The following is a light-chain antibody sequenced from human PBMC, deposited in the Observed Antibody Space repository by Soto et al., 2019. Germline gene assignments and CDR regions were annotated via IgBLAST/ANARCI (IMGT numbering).Light chain of an antibody. CDR1: QSISSS. CDR3: QQYATSPWT. J-gene: IGKJ1*01. Sequence: DIQMTQSPSSLSASVGDKVTITCRASQSISSSLNWYQQKSGKAPNLLIYGVSRLQGGVPSRFSGSGSGTDFTLSITRLEPEDFAVYYCQQYATSPWTFGQGTKVDI. CDR2: GVS. V-gene: IGKV1-39*01.